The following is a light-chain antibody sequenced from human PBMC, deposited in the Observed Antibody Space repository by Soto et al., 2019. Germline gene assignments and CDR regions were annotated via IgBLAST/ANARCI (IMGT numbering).Light chain of an antibody. Sequence: EIVLTQSPGTLSLSPGERATLSCRASQSVSSSYLAWYQQKPGQAPRLLIYGASSRATDIPDRFSGSGSGTDFTLTISRLEPEDFAVYYCQQYGSWWTFGQGTKVEIK. CDR2: GAS. CDR1: QSVSSSY. V-gene: IGKV3-20*01. J-gene: IGKJ1*01. CDR3: QQYGSWWT.